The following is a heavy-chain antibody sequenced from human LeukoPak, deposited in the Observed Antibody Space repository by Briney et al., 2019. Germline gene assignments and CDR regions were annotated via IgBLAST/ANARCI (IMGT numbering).Heavy chain of an antibody. CDR2: ISWNSGSI. CDR1: GFTFSSYG. D-gene: IGHD3-10*01. Sequence: GGSLRLSCAASGFTFSSYGMHWVRQAPGKGLEWVSGISWNSGSIGYADSVKGRFTISRDNAKNSLYLQMNSLRAEDMALYYCAKAAYGSYYYYMDVWGKGTTVTVSS. J-gene: IGHJ6*03. CDR3: AKAAYGSYYYYMDV. V-gene: IGHV3-9*03.